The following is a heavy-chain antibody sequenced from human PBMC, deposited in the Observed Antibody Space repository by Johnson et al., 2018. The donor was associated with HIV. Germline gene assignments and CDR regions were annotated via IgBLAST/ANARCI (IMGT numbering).Heavy chain of an antibody. Sequence: VQLVESGGGVVQPGRSLRLSCAASGFTFSRFAMSWVRQAPGKGLEWVSGLRGAGGSRNYADSVKGRFTISRDNSKNTLYLQMNSLRAEDTAIYYCAKDLHYYDSSGFNDAFDIWGQGTMVAVSS. CDR2: LRGAGGSR. V-gene: IGHV3-23*04. D-gene: IGHD3-22*01. J-gene: IGHJ3*02. CDR3: AKDLHYYDSSGFNDAFDI. CDR1: GFTFSRFA.